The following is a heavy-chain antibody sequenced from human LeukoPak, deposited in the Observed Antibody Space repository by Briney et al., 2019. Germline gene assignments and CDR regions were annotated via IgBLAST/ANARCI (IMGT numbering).Heavy chain of an antibody. D-gene: IGHD1-1*01. CDR1: GYTFTSYA. J-gene: IGHJ4*02. Sequence: ASVKVSCKASGYTFTSYAMHWVRQAPGQRLEWMGWINAGNGNTKYSQKFQARVTITRDTSASTAYMELSSLRSEDTAVYYCARGLERRPPYDYWGQGTLVTVSS. CDR3: ARGLERRPPYDY. V-gene: IGHV1-3*01. CDR2: INAGNGNT.